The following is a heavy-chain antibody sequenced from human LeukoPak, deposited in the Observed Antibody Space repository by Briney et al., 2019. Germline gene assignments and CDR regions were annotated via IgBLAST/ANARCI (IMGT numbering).Heavy chain of an antibody. D-gene: IGHD3-10*01. CDR2: IYYSGST. J-gene: IGHJ3*02. Sequence: SETLSLTCTVSGGSISSGGYYWSWIRQHPGKGLEWIGYIYYSGSTYYNPSLKSRVTISADTSNNQFSLKLSSVTAADTALYYCARDGSDAFDIWGRGTRVSVPS. CDR3: ARDGSDAFDI. CDR1: GGSISSGGYY. V-gene: IGHV4-31*03.